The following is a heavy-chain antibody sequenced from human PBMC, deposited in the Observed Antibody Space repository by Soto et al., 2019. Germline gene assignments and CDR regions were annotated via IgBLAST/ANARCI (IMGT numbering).Heavy chain of an antibody. Sequence: PGGSLRLSCAASGFTFSAYAMTWVRQAPGKGLESVSGIYGNGAGIQYADSMRGRFTISRDNSKNTLYLQMNSLRAEDTAVYYCAKDVISGDGFWLMDHWGQGTLVTVSS. CDR1: GFTFSAYA. CDR2: IYGNGAGI. D-gene: IGHD2-21*02. CDR3: AKDVISGDGFWLMDH. V-gene: IGHV3-23*01. J-gene: IGHJ4*02.